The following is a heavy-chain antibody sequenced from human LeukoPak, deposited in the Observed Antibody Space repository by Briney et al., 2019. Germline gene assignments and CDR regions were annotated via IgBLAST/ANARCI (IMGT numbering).Heavy chain of an antibody. CDR1: GGSISSSNW. J-gene: IGHJ4*02. V-gene: IGHV4-4*02. D-gene: IGHD3-22*01. CDR2: IYHSGST. Sequence: SETLSLTCAVSGGSISSSNWWSWVRQPPGKGLGWIGEIYHSGSTNYNPSLKSRVTISVDKSKNQFSLKLSSVTAADTAVYYCATARAGSSGYYFLDYWGQGALVTVSS. CDR3: ATARAGSSGYYFLDY.